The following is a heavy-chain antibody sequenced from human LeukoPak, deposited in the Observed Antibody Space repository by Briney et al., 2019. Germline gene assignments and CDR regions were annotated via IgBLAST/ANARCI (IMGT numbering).Heavy chain of an antibody. V-gene: IGHV3-9*01. CDR1: GFTFDDYA. Sequence: GRSLRLSCAASGFTFDDYAMHWVRQAPGKGLEWVSGISWNSGSIGYADSVKGRFTISRDNAKNSLYLQMNSLRAEDTAVYYCAKSDPVLRYFDWLIGGAFDIWGQGTMVTVSS. D-gene: IGHD3-9*01. J-gene: IGHJ3*02. CDR2: ISWNSGSI. CDR3: AKSDPVLRYFDWLIGGAFDI.